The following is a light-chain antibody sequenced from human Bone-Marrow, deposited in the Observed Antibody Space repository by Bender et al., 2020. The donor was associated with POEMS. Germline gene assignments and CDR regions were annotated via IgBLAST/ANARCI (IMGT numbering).Light chain of an antibody. CDR3: SAWDDALKGRV. Sequence: QSVLTQPPSTSGTPGQRVTISCSGSSSNVGTDAVNWYQQLPGAAPKLLIYGDNQRPSGVPDRFSGSKSGASASLAINGLQSEDEADYYCSAWDDALKGRVFGGGTKLTVL. J-gene: IGLJ3*02. V-gene: IGLV1-44*01. CDR2: GDN. CDR1: SSNVGTDA.